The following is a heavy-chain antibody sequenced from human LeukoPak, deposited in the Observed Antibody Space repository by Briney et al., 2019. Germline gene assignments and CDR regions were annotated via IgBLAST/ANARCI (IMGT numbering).Heavy chain of an antibody. Sequence: PGGSLRLSCAASGFTFSSYAMSWVRQAPGKGLEWVSAISGSGGSTYYADSVKGRFTISRDNSKNTLYLQMNSLRAEDTAVYYCAKGINAYCSGGSCYEDYWGQGTLVTVSS. J-gene: IGHJ4*02. CDR3: AKGINAYCSGGSCYEDY. D-gene: IGHD2-15*01. V-gene: IGHV3-23*01. CDR1: GFTFSSYA. CDR2: ISGSGGST.